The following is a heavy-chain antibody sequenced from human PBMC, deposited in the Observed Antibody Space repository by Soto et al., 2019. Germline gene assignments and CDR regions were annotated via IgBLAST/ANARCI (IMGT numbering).Heavy chain of an antibody. CDR2: ISSSSSVI. D-gene: IGHD7-27*01. CDR1: GFILSDCA. Sequence: EVQLVESGGGLVQPGGSLRLSCATSGFILSDCAMNWVRQAPGKGLEWVSYISSSSSVIDYAYSVKGRFTVSRDNARNSLYLQMYRLRAEDTTVYYCARDLSWGSNWYYYMDVWGKGATVTVSS. CDR3: ARDLSWGSNWYYYMDV. J-gene: IGHJ6*03. V-gene: IGHV3-48*01.